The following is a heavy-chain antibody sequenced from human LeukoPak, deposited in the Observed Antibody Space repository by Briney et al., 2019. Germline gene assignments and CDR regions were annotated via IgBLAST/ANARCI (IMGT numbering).Heavy chain of an antibody. CDR2: FSAYNDNT. CDR3: ARRRDGYNSDHYNYGMDV. J-gene: IGHJ6*02. V-gene: IGHV1-18*01. CDR1: GYTFTNYG. D-gene: IGHD5-24*01. Sequence: GASVKVSCKASGYTFTNYGISWVRHAPGQGLEWLGWFSAYNDNTNYAQKLQGRVTMTTDTSTSTAYMELRSLRTDDTAVYYCARRRDGYNSDHYNYGMDVWGQGTTVTVSS.